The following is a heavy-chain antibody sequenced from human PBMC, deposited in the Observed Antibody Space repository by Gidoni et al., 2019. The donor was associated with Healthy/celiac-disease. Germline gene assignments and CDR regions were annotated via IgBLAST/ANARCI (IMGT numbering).Heavy chain of an antibody. V-gene: IGHV3-30*18. CDR1: VFTFSSFG. D-gene: IGHD4-17*01. J-gene: IGHJ6*02. Sequence: QVQLVESGGGVVQPGRSLRLSCAASVFTFSSFGMHWVRQAPGKGREWVAVISYDGSNKYYADSVKGRFTISRDNYKNTLYLQMNSLRAEDTAVYYCAKATVTYYYYYGMDVWGQGTTVTVSS. CDR3: AKATVTYYYYYGMDV. CDR2: ISYDGSNK.